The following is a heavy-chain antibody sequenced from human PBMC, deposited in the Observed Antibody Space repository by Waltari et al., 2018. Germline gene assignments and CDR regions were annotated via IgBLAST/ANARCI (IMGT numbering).Heavy chain of an antibody. CDR2: ISSDGNNN. CDR3: ARGKGKSGPDY. V-gene: IGHV3-30*04. J-gene: IGHJ4*02. Sequence: QVHLVESGGGVAQPGRSLSLSCPASGFTFRTHAMHWVRQAPGKGLEWVAVISSDGNNNDYADSVRGRFTISRDNSRNTLYLRMNSLRAEDTAVYRCARGKGKSGPDYWGQGTLVTVSS. CDR1: GFTFRTHA. D-gene: IGHD1-1*01.